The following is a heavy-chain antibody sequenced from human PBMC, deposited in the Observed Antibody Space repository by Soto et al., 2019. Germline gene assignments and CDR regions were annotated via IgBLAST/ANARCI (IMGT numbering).Heavy chain of an antibody. CDR2: INPSGGST. D-gene: IGHD3-16*01. V-gene: IGHV1-46*01. CDR1: GYTFTSYY. J-gene: IGHJ6*02. CDR3: ARDLGEDYYYYYGMDV. Sequence: GASVKVSCKASGYTFTSYYIHWVRQAPGQGLEWMGIINPSGGSTSYAQKFQGRVTMTRDTSTSTVYMELSSLRSEDTAVYYCARDLGEDYYYYYGMDVWGQGTTVTVSS.